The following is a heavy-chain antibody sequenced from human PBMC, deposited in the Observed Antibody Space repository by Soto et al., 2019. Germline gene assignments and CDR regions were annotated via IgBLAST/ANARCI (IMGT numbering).Heavy chain of an antibody. D-gene: IGHD6-6*01. CDR1: GFTFTNYW. CDR2: IKQDGTTK. Sequence: EVQLVDSGGGLVQPGGSLRLSCAASGFTFTNYWMTWARQAPGKGLEGVANIKQDGTTKYNMDSVKGRFTISRANAKNTLYLQINSLRAGDTAVYFCARIGDISSSFDYWGQGTLVTVSS. J-gene: IGHJ4*02. V-gene: IGHV3-7*01. CDR3: ARIGDISSSFDY.